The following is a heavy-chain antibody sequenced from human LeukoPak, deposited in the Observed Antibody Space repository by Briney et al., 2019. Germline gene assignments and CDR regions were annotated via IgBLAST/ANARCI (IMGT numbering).Heavy chain of an antibody. V-gene: IGHV4-4*07. CDR3: AGTYCSGGSCYEYYFDY. D-gene: IGHD2-15*01. Sequence: SETLSLTCTVSGGSISSYYWSWIRQPAGKGLEWIGRIYTSGSTNYNPSLKSRVTISVDTSKNQFSLKLSSVTAADTAVYYCAGTYCSGGSCYEYYFDYWGQGTLVTVSS. J-gene: IGHJ4*02. CDR2: IYTSGST. CDR1: GGSISSYY.